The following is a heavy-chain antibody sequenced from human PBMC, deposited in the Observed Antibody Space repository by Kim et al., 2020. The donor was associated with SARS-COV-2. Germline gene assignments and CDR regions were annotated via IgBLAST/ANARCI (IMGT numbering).Heavy chain of an antibody. CDR2: IWYDGSNK. J-gene: IGHJ6*02. CDR3: ARDSQDWGSYGPFAYYYGMDV. V-gene: IGHV3-33*01. Sequence: GGSLRLSCAASGFTFSSYGMHWVRQAPGKGLEWVAVIWYDGSNKYYADSVKGRFTISRDNSKNTLYLQMNSLRAEDTAVYYCARDSQDWGSYGPFAYYYGMDVWGQGTTVTVSS. D-gene: IGHD3-16*01. CDR1: GFTFSSYG.